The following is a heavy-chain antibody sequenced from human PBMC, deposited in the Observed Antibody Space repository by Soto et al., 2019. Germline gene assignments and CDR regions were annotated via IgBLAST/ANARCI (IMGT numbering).Heavy chain of an antibody. CDR3: AKENGYSSSWFEFDY. Sequence: GASVKVSCKASGGTFSSYAISWVRQAPGQGLEWMGGIIPIFGTANYAQKFQGRVTITADESTSTAYMELSSLRAEDTAVYYCAKENGYSSSWFEFDYWGQGTLVTVSS. D-gene: IGHD6-13*01. V-gene: IGHV1-69*13. CDR2: IIPIFGTA. CDR1: GGTFSSYA. J-gene: IGHJ4*02.